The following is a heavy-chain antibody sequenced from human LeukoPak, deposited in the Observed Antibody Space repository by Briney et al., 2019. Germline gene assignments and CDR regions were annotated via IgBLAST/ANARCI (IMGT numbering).Heavy chain of an antibody. CDR1: GFTFSGSA. CDR2: IRSKANSYAT. J-gene: IGHJ6*03. V-gene: IGHV3-73*01. CDR3: TRQTLDYCYMDV. Sequence: GGSLRLSCAASGFTFSGSAMHWVRQASGKGLEWVGRIRSKANSYATAYAASVKGRFTISRDDSKNTAYLQMNSLKTEDTAGYYCTRQTLDYCYMDVWGKGTTVTVSS.